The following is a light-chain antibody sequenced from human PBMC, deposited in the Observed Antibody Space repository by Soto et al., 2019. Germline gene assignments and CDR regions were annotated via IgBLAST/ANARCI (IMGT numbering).Light chain of an antibody. J-gene: IGLJ2*01. CDR1: SSNIGSNS. Sequence: QSVLTQPPSASGTTGQRVTISCSGSSSNIGSNSVNWYQQLPGTAPKLLIYSNNHRPSGVPDRFSGSKSGTSASLAISGLQSGDEADYYCSAWEDSLNGTVVFGGGTKLTVL. V-gene: IGLV1-44*01. CDR2: SNN. CDR3: SAWEDSLNGTVV.